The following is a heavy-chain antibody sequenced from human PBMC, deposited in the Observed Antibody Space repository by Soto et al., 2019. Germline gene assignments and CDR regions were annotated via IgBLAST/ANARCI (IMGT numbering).Heavy chain of an antibody. CDR1: GGSFSGYY. CDR2: INHSGST. Sequence: PSETLSLTCAVYGGSFSGYYWSWIRQPLGKGLEWIGEINHSGSTNYNPSLKSRVTISVDTSKNQFSLKLSSVTAADTAVYYCARRITIFGVVISLGSAFDIWGQGTMVTVSS. D-gene: IGHD3-3*01. J-gene: IGHJ3*02. V-gene: IGHV4-34*01. CDR3: ARRITIFGVVISLGSAFDI.